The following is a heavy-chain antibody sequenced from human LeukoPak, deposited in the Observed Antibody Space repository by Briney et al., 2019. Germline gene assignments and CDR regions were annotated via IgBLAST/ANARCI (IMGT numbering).Heavy chain of an antibody. CDR3: ARDHFPYGMDV. V-gene: IGHV3-66*01. CDR1: GFTVSSNY. Sequence: GGSLRLSCAASGFTVSSNYMSWVRQAPGKGLEWVSVIYSGGSTYYADSVKGRFTISRDNSKNTLYLQMNSLRAEDTAVYYCARDHFPYGMDVWGQGTTVTVSS. CDR2: IYSGGST. J-gene: IGHJ6*02. D-gene: IGHD3-3*02.